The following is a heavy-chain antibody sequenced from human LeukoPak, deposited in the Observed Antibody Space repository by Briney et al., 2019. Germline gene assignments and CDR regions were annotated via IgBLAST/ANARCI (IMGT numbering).Heavy chain of an antibody. CDR2: IYSGGRI. V-gene: IGHV4-34*01. J-gene: IGHJ3*02. Sequence: SETLSLTCAVSGGSFSGYYWNWIRQTPGKGLEWIGSIYSGGRIYYNPSLKSRVSISIDTSNNDLSLKVTSVTAADTAGYYCARAPWAYGNYVHAFDIWGQGTMVTVSS. D-gene: IGHD4-11*01. CDR3: ARAPWAYGNYVHAFDI. CDR1: GGSFSGYY.